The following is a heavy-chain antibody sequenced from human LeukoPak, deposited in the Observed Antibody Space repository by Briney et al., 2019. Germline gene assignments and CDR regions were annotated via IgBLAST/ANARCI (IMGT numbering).Heavy chain of an antibody. CDR3: AKDGPSWGSYFHY. J-gene: IGHJ4*02. D-gene: IGHD3-16*01. V-gene: IGHV3-21*04. Sequence: GRSPRLSCAASGLTFNTYSMNWVRQAPGKGLEWVSSISSSSSYIYYADSVKGRFTISRDNSKNTLSLQMNSLRAEDTAVYYCAKDGPSWGSYFHYWGQGTLVTVSS. CDR2: ISSSSSYI. CDR1: GLTFNTYS.